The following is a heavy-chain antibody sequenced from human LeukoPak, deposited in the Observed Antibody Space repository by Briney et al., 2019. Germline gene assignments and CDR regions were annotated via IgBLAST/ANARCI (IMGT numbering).Heavy chain of an antibody. CDR3: ARKYSSSWRYYYYYYYMDV. CDR1: GGSFSGYY. CDR2: INHSGST. D-gene: IGHD6-13*01. J-gene: IGHJ6*03. Sequence: PSETLSLTCAVYGGSFSGYYWSWLRQPPGKGLEWIGEINHSGSTNYNPSLKSRVTISVDTSKNQFSLKLSSVTAADTAVYYCARKYSSSWRYYYYYYYMDVWGKGTTVTISS. V-gene: IGHV4-34*01.